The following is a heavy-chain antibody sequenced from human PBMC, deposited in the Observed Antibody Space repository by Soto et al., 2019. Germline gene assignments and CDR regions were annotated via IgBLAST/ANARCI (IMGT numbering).Heavy chain of an antibody. J-gene: IGHJ6*03. CDR2: ISAFNGNT. Sequence: QDQLVQSGAEVKKPGASVTVSCKASGYSFTNYGVAWVRQAPGQGLEWMGWISAFNGNTHYAKNLQGRVTMPTDASTSTAYMELRSLRSDDTAVYYCARDRGVAPPVAGNTHYYYYMDVWGKGTTVTVSS. D-gene: IGHD6-19*01. V-gene: IGHV1-18*01. CDR3: ARDRGVAPPVAGNTHYYYYMDV. CDR1: GYSFTNYG.